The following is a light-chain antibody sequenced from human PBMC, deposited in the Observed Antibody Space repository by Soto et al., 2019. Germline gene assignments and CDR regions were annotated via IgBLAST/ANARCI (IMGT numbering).Light chain of an antibody. V-gene: IGKV3-15*01. J-gene: IGKJ1*01. Sequence: EVVMTHSPATLAVSPWEGATLSCRASESVSSNLAWYQQRPGQAPRLVIYDTSTRATGVPARFSGSRSGTEFTLTISSLQSEDFAVYYCQQYNNWPRTFGQGTKVDTK. CDR2: DTS. CDR1: ESVSSN. CDR3: QQYNNWPRT.